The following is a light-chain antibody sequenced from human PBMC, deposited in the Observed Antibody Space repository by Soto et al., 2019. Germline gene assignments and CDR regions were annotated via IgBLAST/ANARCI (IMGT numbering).Light chain of an antibody. CDR3: QQLNAYPLT. CDR1: QGISTY. J-gene: IGKJ4*01. Sequence: DIQLTQSPSFLSASVGDRVTIFCRASQGISTYLAWYQQKPGKAPKLLIYAASALHSRVPSRFSGSGSGTEFTLTVSRLQPEDFATYYCQQLNAYPLTFGGGTRVEIK. V-gene: IGKV1-9*01. CDR2: AAS.